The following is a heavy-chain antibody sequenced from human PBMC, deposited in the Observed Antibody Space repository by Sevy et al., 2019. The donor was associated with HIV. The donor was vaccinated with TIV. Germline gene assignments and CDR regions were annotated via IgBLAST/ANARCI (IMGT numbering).Heavy chain of an antibody. CDR1: GYTFSGYS. Sequence: VSVKVSCKASGYTFSGYSISWVRQAPGQGLEWMGWMNTYNGNTKYAQKVQGRVTMTTDTSTSTAYMELRGLRSDDTAVYYCARDTREKSFDYWGQGTLVTVSS. CDR3: ARDTREKSFDY. J-gene: IGHJ4*02. V-gene: IGHV1-18*01. CDR2: MNTYNGNT.